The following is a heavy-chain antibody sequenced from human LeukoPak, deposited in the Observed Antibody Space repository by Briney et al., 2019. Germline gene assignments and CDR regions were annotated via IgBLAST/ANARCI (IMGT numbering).Heavy chain of an antibody. CDR1: GFTFSNYG. CDR2: ISYDGSNK. Sequence: PGGSLRLSCAASGFTFSNYGMHWVRQAPGKGLEWVAVISYDGSNKYYADSVKGRFTISRDNSKNTLYLQMNSLRAEDTAVYYCAKGRLWFGESPEFDYWGQGTLVTVSS. V-gene: IGHV3-30*18. CDR3: AKGRLWFGESPEFDY. D-gene: IGHD3-10*01. J-gene: IGHJ4*02.